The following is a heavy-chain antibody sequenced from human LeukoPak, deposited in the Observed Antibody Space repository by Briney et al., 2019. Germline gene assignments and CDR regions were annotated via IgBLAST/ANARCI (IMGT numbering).Heavy chain of an antibody. V-gene: IGHV4-59*01. CDR1: GGSISSYY. D-gene: IGHD7-27*01. J-gene: IGHJ3*02. CDR3: ARDSTGDDAFDI. CDR2: IYYSGST. Sequence: SSETLSLTCTVSGGSISSYYWSWIWQPPGKGLEWIGYIYYSGSTNYNPSLKSRVTISVGTSKNQFSLKLSSVTAADTAVYYCARDSTGDDAFDIWGQGTMVTVSS.